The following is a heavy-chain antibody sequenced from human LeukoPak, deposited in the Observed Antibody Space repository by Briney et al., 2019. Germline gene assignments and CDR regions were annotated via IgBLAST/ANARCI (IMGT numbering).Heavy chain of an antibody. D-gene: IGHD3-9*01. CDR3: AKGSKLLVFTRDHYMHV. CDR2: IRHDGSNK. Sequence: GGSLRLSCAASGFTFSDYYMSWIRQAPGKGLEWVAFIRHDGSNKYYADSVKGRFTIFRDNSKNTLYLQMNSLRAEDTALYYCAKGSKLLVFTRDHYMHVWGKGTTVTISS. CDR1: GFTFSDYY. V-gene: IGHV3-30*02. J-gene: IGHJ6*03.